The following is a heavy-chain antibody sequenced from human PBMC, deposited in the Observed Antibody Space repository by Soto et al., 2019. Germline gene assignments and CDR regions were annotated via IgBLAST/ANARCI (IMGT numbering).Heavy chain of an antibody. CDR3: ARTGIAAAGYYFDY. CDR2: IDWDDDK. J-gene: IGHJ4*02. D-gene: IGHD6-13*01. V-gene: IGHV2-70*04. Sequence: GSGPTLVNPTQTLTLTCTFSGFSLSTSGMRVSWIRQPPGKALEWLARIDWDDDKFYSTSLKTRPTISKDTSKNQVVLTMTNMDTVDTATYYCARTGIAAAGYYFDYWGQGTLVTVSS. CDR1: GFSLSTSGMR.